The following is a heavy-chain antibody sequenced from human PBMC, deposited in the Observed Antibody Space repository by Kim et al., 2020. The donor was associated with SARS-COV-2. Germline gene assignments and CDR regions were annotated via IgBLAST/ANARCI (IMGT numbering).Heavy chain of an antibody. Sequence: KFQGRVTITRDTAASTAYMELSSLRSEDTAVYYCARDRDSQLWINFFDYWGQGTLVTVSS. V-gene: IGHV1-3*01. J-gene: IGHJ4*02. CDR3: ARDRDSQLWINFFDY. D-gene: IGHD5-18*01.